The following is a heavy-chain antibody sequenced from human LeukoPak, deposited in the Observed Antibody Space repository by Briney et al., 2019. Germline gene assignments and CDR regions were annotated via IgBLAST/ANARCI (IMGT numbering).Heavy chain of an antibody. J-gene: IGHJ4*02. CDR3: ARTPGVAGTSHYFDY. CDR2: IYYSGST. D-gene: IGHD6-19*01. V-gene: IGHV4-59*08. Sequence: SETLSLTCTVPGGSSSSNRWSWIRQPPGKGLEWIGNIYYSGSTNYNPSLKSRVTMSLDTSRNQFSLKLSSVTAADTAVYYCARTPGVAGTSHYFDYWGQGTLVIVSS. CDR1: GGSSSSNR.